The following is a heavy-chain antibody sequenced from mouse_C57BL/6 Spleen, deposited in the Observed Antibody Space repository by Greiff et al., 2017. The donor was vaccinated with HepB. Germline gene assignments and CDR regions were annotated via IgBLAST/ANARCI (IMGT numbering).Heavy chain of an antibody. CDR1: GYTFTSYN. CDR3: ARRTVVAGDYAMDY. J-gene: IGHJ4*01. D-gene: IGHD1-1*01. Sequence: LQQSGAELVRPGASVKMSCKASGYTFTSYNMHWVKQTPRQGLEWIGAIYPGNGDTSYNQKFKGKATLTVDKSSSTAYMQLSSLTSEDSAVYFCARRTVVAGDYAMDYWGQGTSVTVSS. CDR2: IYPGNGDT. V-gene: IGHV1-12*01.